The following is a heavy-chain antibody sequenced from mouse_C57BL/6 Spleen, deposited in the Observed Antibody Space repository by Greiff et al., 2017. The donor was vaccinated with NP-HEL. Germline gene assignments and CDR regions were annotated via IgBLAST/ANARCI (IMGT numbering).Heavy chain of an antibody. Sequence: DVKLVESGGGLVKPGGSLKLSCAASGFTFSDYGMHWVRQAPEKGLEWVAYISSGSSTIYYADTVKGRFTISRDNAKNTLFLQMTSLRSEDTAMYYCARPGYSNFHWYFDVWGTGTTVTVSS. V-gene: IGHV5-17*01. CDR2: ISSGSSTI. D-gene: IGHD2-5*01. CDR3: ARPGYSNFHWYFDV. J-gene: IGHJ1*03. CDR1: GFTFSDYG.